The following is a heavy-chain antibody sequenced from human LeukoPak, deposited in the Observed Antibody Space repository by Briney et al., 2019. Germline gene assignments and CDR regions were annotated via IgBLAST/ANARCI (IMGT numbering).Heavy chain of an antibody. V-gene: IGHV4-59*03. J-gene: IGHJ4*02. CDR2: IXNXXGX. Sequence: PSETLSLTCSVSGGSISIYYWSWVRQPPGKGLEWIGYIXNXXGXXXXXXXXXXXXISVXTSKNQFSLKLTSVTAADTAVYYCVRDRELTYWGQGTLVTVSS. D-gene: IGHD1-26*01. CDR3: VRDRELTY. CDR1: GGSISIYY.